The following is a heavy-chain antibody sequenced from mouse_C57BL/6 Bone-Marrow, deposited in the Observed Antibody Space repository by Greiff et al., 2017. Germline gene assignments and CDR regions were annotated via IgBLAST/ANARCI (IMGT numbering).Heavy chain of an antibody. J-gene: IGHJ2*01. Sequence: EVQGVESGPGLAKPSQSLSLTCSVTGYSITSDYWNWIRKFPGNKLEYMGYISYSGSTYYNPSLKSRISITRDTSKNQYYLQVNSVTTEDTATYYCARSLYHYGSSCDFDYWGQGTTLTVSS. V-gene: IGHV3-8*01. D-gene: IGHD1-1*01. CDR1: GYSITSDY. CDR3: ARSLYHYGSSCDFDY. CDR2: ISYSGST.